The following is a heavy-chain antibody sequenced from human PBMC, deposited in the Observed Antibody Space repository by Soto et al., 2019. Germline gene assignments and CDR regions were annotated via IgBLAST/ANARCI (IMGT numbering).Heavy chain of an antibody. V-gene: IGHV1-2*02. Sequence: GASVKVSCKASGYTFTGYYMHWVRQAPGQGLEWMGWINPNSGGTNYAQKFQGRVTMTRDTSISTAYMELSRLRSDDTAVYYCARSIAVAGRSGFDYWGQGTLVTVSS. J-gene: IGHJ4*02. CDR2: INPNSGGT. CDR1: GYTFTGYY. CDR3: ARSIAVAGRSGFDY. D-gene: IGHD6-19*01.